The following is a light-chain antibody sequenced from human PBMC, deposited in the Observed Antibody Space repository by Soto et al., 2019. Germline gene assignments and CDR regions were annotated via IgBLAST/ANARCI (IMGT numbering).Light chain of an antibody. CDR2: DAS. V-gene: IGKV3-11*01. J-gene: IGKJ4*02. CDR1: QSVSSY. CDR3: NGYART. Sequence: EIVVTQSPATLSLSPGERATLSCRASQSVSSYLAWYQQKPGQAPRLLIYDASNRATGIPARFSGSGSGTDSILSLHSLDSEDFSFYYYNGYARTFGGGTKVDI.